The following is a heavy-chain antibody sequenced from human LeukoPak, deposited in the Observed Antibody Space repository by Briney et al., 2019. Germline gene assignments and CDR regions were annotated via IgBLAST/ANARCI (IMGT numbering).Heavy chain of an antibody. CDR1: GFTFSSYA. CDR3: ARDGYDSSGYYSY. J-gene: IGHJ4*02. Sequence: GGSLRLSCAASGFTFSSYAMHWVRQAPGKGLEYVSAISSNGGSTYCANSVKGRFTISRDNSKNTLYLQMGSLRAEDMAVYYCARDGYDSSGYYSYWGQGTLVTVSS. CDR2: ISSNGGST. V-gene: IGHV3-64*01. D-gene: IGHD3-22*01.